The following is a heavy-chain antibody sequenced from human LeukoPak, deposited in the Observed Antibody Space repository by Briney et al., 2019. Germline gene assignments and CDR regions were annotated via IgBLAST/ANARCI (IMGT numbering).Heavy chain of an antibody. V-gene: IGHV3-7*01. CDR1: GFTFSSYW. J-gene: IGHJ4*02. Sequence: GGSLRLSCAASGFTFSSYWMSWVRQAPAKGLEWVANIKQDGSEKYYVDSVKGRFIIYRDNAKNSLYLQMNSLRVEDTAVYYCARGGLRLLEWLSPFDYWGQGTLVTVSS. D-gene: IGHD3-3*01. CDR3: ARGGLRLLEWLSPFDY. CDR2: IKQDGSEK.